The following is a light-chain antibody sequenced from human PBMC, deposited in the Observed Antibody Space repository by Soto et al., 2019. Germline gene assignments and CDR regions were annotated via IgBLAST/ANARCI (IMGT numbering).Light chain of an antibody. CDR3: QQYGSSRIT. V-gene: IGKV3-20*01. CDR1: QSVSSSY. CDR2: GAS. Sequence: EIVLKKSPGTLSLSPGERTTLSCRASQSVSSSYLAWYQQKPGQAPRLLIYGASSRATGIPDRFSGSGSGTDFTLTIGRLEPEDLAVYYCQQYGSSRITFGQGTRLEIK. J-gene: IGKJ5*01.